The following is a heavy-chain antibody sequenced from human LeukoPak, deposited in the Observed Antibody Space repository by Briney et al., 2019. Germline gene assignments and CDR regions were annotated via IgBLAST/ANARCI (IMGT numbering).Heavy chain of an antibody. Sequence: SETLSLTCTVSGGSISSYYWSWIRQPAGKGLEWIGRIYTSGSTNYNPSLKSRVTMSVDTSKNQFSLKLSSVTAADTAVHYCARDVTYYYGSGSYPRGYFDYWGQGTLVTVSS. D-gene: IGHD3-10*01. J-gene: IGHJ4*02. CDR3: ARDVTYYYGSGSYPRGYFDY. CDR2: IYTSGST. CDR1: GGSISSYY. V-gene: IGHV4-4*07.